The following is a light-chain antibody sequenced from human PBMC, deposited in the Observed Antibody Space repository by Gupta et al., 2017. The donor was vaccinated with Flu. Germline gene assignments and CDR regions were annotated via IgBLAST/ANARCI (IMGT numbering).Light chain of an antibody. Sequence: SALTQPASVSGSPGQSIPISCTVTSSDIGTYNYFSWYQQYPGSAPKLMIYDVSNRPSGISDRFSGSKSGNTASLTISGLQAEDEADYYCSSYSATGALALFGGGTKVTVL. V-gene: IGLV2-14*03. CDR3: SSYSATGALAL. J-gene: IGLJ2*01. CDR2: DVS. CDR1: SSDIGTYNY.